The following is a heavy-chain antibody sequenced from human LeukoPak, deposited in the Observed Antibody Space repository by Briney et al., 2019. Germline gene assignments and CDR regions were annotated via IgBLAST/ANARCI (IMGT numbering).Heavy chain of an antibody. Sequence: PSETLSLTCTVSGGSISSSSYYWGWIRQPPGKGLEWIGSIYYSGSTYYNPSLKSRVTISVDTSKNQFSLKLSSVTAADTAVYYCASQTDGYSLWGAHDAFDIWGQGTMVTVSS. J-gene: IGHJ3*02. CDR1: GGSISSSSYY. CDR3: ASQTDGYSLWGAHDAFDI. CDR2: IYYSGST. D-gene: IGHD5-24*01. V-gene: IGHV4-39*07.